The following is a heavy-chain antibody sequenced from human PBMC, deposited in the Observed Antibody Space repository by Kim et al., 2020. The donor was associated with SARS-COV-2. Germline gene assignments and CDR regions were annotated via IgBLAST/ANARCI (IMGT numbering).Heavy chain of an antibody. D-gene: IGHD3-10*01. CDR3: ASLYGSGSYFPYYYGMDV. J-gene: IGHJ6*02. V-gene: IGHV4-59*01. Sequence: KSRVTISVDTSKNQFSLKLSSVTAADTAVYYCASLYGSGSYFPYYYGMDVWGQGTTVTVSS.